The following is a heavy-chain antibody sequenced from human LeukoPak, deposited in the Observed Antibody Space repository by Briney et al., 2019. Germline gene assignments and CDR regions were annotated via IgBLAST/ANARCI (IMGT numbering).Heavy chain of an antibody. Sequence: SGTLSLTCTVSGDSIRNSNWWSWVRQVPGKGLEWIGEIFESGSTNYSPSLKSRVSISVDKSKNQFSLKLNSVTAADTAVYFCARGTKGFGRIYLDCWGQGTLVTVSS. D-gene: IGHD2/OR15-2a*01. CDR3: ARGTKGFGRIYLDC. J-gene: IGHJ4*02. V-gene: IGHV4-4*02. CDR2: IFESGST. CDR1: GDSIRNSNW.